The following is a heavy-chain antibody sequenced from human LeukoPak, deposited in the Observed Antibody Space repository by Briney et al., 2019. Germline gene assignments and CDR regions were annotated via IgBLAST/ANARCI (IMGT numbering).Heavy chain of an antibody. CDR3: ARDFFYYDSSGYYADDDY. V-gene: IGHV1-2*02. Sequence: ASVTVSCKASGYTFTGYYMHWVRQAPGQGLEWMGWINPNSGGTNYAQKFQGRVTMIRDTSISTAYMELSRLRSDDTAVYYCARDFFYYDSSGYYADDDYWGQGTLVTVSS. J-gene: IGHJ4*02. D-gene: IGHD3-22*01. CDR1: GYTFTGYY. CDR2: INPNSGGT.